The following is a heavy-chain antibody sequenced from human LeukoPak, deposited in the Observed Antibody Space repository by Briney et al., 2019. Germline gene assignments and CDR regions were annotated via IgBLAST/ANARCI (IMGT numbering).Heavy chain of an antibody. CDR3: ARDHDISTAYSFDP. Sequence: ASVKVSCKASGYTFTGFYIHWVRQAPGQGLEWMGWINPNSGDTNYAQNLQGRVTMTRDTSISTAYMELSRLTSDDTAVYYCARDHDISTAYSFDPGGQGTLVTVSS. J-gene: IGHJ5*02. CDR2: INPNSGDT. CDR1: GYTFTGFY. D-gene: IGHD3-9*01. V-gene: IGHV1-2*02.